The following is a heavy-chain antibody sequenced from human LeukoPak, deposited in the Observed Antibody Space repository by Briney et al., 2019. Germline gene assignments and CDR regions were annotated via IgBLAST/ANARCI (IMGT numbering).Heavy chain of an antibody. Sequence: GGSLRLSCAASGFTFSSYEMNWVRQAPGKGLEWVSYINSSGSTIYYADSVKGRFTISRDNAKNSLYLQMNSLRAEDTAVYYCARAGTHSKRYYYYYGMDVWGQGTTVTVSS. CDR1: GFTFSSYE. CDR2: INSSGSTI. CDR3: ARAGTHSKRYYYYYGMDV. D-gene: IGHD1-14*01. V-gene: IGHV3-48*03. J-gene: IGHJ6*02.